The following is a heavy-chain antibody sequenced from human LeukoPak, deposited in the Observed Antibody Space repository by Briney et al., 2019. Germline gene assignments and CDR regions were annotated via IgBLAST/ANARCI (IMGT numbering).Heavy chain of an antibody. D-gene: IGHD6-19*01. CDR1: GGSISNGSYL. J-gene: IGHJ2*01. CDR2: IYYSGTGSS. Sequence: SETLSLTCTVSGGSISNGSYLWAWIRQPPGKGLEWIGSIYYSGTGSSYYSPSLKSRVSMSVDRSKNQFSLKLSSVTAADTAVYHCARDRSGWYVWYFDLWGRGTLVTVSS. V-gene: IGHV4-39*07. CDR3: ARDRSGWYVWYFDL.